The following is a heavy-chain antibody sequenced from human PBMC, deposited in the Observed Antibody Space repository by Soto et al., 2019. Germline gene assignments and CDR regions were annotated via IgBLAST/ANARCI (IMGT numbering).Heavy chain of an antibody. CDR3: ARGYSGYGYYYYYYMDV. Sequence: GASVKVSCKASGYTFTSYYMHWVRQAPGQGLEWMGIINPSGGSTSYAQKFQGRVTMTRDTSTSTVYMELSSLRSEDTAVYYCARGYSGYGYYYYYYMDVWGTGTTVNVSS. CDR1: GYTFTSYY. CDR2: INPSGGST. D-gene: IGHD5-12*01. J-gene: IGHJ6*03. V-gene: IGHV1-46*03.